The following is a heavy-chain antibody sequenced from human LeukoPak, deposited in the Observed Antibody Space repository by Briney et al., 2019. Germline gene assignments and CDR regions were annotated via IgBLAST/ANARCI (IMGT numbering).Heavy chain of an antibody. V-gene: IGHV4-59*01. CDR2: IYYSGGT. J-gene: IGHJ4*02. CDR3: ARVNDYGDSKIDY. Sequence: SETLSLTCTVSGGSISSYYWSWIRQPPGKGLEWIGYIYYSGGTNYNPSLKSRVTISVDTSKNQFSLKLSSVTAADTAVYYRARVNDYGDSKIDYWGQGTLVTVSS. D-gene: IGHD4-17*01. CDR1: GGSISSYY.